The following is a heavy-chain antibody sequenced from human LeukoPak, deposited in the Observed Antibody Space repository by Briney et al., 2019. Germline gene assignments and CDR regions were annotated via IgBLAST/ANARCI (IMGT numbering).Heavy chain of an antibody. V-gene: IGHV3-11*04. CDR3: AGVWSPPYTSSRPYYFDY. Sequence: PGGSLRLSCAASEFTFSDYYMSWIRQAPGKGLEWVSYISNSGTTIYSADSVKGRFTISRDNAKNSLYLQMNSLRVGDTAVYFCAGVWSPPYTSSRPYYFDYWGQGTLVTVSS. J-gene: IGHJ4*02. CDR2: ISNSGTTI. CDR1: EFTFSDYY. D-gene: IGHD6-13*01.